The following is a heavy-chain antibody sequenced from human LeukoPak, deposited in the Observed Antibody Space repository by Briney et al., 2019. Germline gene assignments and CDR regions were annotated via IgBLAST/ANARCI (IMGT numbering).Heavy chain of an antibody. CDR1: GFTFSSYW. CDR3: ARSRNVLLWFGEIDY. Sequence: GGSLRLSCVGSGFTFSSYWMTWVRQAPGRGLEWVANINEDGSEKFYVDSVKGRFTISRDNAKNSLYLQMNSLRAEDTAVYYCARSRNVLLWFGEIDYWGQGTLVTVSS. J-gene: IGHJ4*02. CDR2: INEDGSEK. V-gene: IGHV3-7*01. D-gene: IGHD3-10*01.